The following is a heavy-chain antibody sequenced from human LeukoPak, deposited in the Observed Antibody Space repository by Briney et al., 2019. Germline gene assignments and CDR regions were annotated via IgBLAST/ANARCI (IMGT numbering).Heavy chain of an antibody. D-gene: IGHD3-22*01. J-gene: IGHJ4*02. V-gene: IGHV1-18*01. Sequence: GASVKVSCKASGYTFTSYGISWVRQAPGQGLEWMGWNSAYNGNTNYAQKLQGRVTMTTDTSTSTAYMELRSLRSDDTAVYYCARDLSYYDSSGYYWWYFDYWGQGTLVTVSS. CDR1: GYTFTSYG. CDR2: NSAYNGNT. CDR3: ARDLSYYDSSGYYWWYFDY.